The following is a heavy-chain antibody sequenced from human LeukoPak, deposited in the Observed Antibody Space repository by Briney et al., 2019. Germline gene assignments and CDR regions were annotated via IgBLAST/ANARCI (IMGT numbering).Heavy chain of an antibody. CDR2: IGAYNGNT. Sequence: ASVKVSCKASGYTFTSYGISWVRQAPGQWLEWMGWIGAYNGNTNYAQKLQGRVTMTTDTSTSTAYMELRSLRSDDTAVYYCARGHRITMVRGVTSYYFDYWGQGTLVTVSS. CDR1: GYTFTSYG. CDR3: ARGHRITMVRGVTSYYFDY. V-gene: IGHV1-18*01. J-gene: IGHJ4*02. D-gene: IGHD3-10*01.